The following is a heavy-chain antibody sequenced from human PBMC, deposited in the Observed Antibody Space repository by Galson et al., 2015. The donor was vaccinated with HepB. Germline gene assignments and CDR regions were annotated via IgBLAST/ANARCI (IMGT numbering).Heavy chain of an antibody. CDR1: GFRFSSYW. V-gene: IGHV5-51*01. CDR2: IYVGDSDT. Sequence: QSGAEVKKPGESLKISCKGSGFRFSSYWIAWVRQMPGKGLEWLGVIYVGDSDTRYGPAFQGQVTISADKSISTTYLQWSSLKASDTATYYCARHTGAGLWFFDHWGQGTSVTVSS. D-gene: IGHD2-8*02. J-gene: IGHJ5*02. CDR3: ARHTGAGLWFFDH.